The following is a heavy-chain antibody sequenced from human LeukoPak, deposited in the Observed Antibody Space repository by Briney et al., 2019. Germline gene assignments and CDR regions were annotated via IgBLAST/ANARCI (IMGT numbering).Heavy chain of an antibody. CDR2: INHSGST. J-gene: IGHJ4*02. CDR1: GGSFSGYY. Sequence: SETLSLTCAVYGGSFSGYYWSWIRQPPGKGLEWIGEINHSGSTNYNPSLKSRVTISVDTSKNQFSLKLSSVTAADTAVYYCARGRGFDYWGQGTLVTVSS. CDR3: ARGRGFDY. V-gene: IGHV4-34*01.